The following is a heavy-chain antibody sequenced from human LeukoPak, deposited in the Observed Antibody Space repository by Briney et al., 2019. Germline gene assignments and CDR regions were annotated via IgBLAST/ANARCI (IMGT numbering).Heavy chain of an antibody. CDR2: IRSTAGST. J-gene: IGHJ4*02. CDR1: GFTSSSYA. Sequence: GGSLRLSCAASGFTSSSYAMSTGRQSPGKRLQWVSAIRSTAGSTNYADSVKGRFTISRDNSKNTLYLQMSSLRAEDTAVYYCAAYDVLTGYSRHPLKRXGQGTLVTV. V-gene: IGHV3-23*01. CDR3: AAYDVLTGYSRHPLKR. D-gene: IGHD3-9*01.